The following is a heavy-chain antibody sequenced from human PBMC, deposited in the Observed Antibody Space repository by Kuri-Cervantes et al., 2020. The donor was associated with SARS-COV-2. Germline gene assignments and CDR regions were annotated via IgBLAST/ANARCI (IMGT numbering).Heavy chain of an antibody. D-gene: IGHD2-2*01. CDR2: IYHSGST. V-gene: IGHV4-30-2*01. Sequence: SCTVSGGSISSGGYYWSWIRQPPGKGLEWIGYIYHSGSTYYNPSLKSRVTTSVDTSKNQFSLKLSSVTAADTAVYYCARDPGDCSSTSCHPNWFDPWGQGTLVTVSS. CDR1: GGSISSGGYY. CDR3: ARDPGDCSSTSCHPNWFDP. J-gene: IGHJ5*02.